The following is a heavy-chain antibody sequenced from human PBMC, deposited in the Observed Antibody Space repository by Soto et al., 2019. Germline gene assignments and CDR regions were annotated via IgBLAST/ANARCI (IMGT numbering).Heavy chain of an antibody. CDR2: ISYSGST. D-gene: IGHD2-15*01. J-gene: IGHJ4*02. CDR3: ASANY. Sequence: PSETLSLTCTVSGGSISSSSYYWDWVRQPPGEGLEWIGGISYSGSTYYNPSLKSRVTISINTSKNQFSLKVSSVTAADTAVYFCASANYWGQGTLVTVSS. V-gene: IGHV4-39*01. CDR1: GGSISSSSYY.